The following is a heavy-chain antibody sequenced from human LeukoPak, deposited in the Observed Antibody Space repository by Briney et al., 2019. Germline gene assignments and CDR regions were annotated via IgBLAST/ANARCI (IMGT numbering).Heavy chain of an antibody. CDR2: ISYDGSNK. D-gene: IGHD4-17*01. J-gene: IGHJ5*02. CDR1: GFTFRSYA. Sequence: GRSLRLSCAASGFTFRSYAMHWVRQAPGKGLEWVAVISYDGSNKYYADSVKGRFTISRDNSKNTLYLQMNSLRAEDTAVYYCARVATVTANWFDPWGQGTLVTVSS. CDR3: ARVATVTANWFDP. V-gene: IGHV3-30*04.